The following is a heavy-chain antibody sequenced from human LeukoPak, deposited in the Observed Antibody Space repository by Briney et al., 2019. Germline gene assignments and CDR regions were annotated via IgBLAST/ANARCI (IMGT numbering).Heavy chain of an antibody. Sequence: GGSLRLSCAASGFTFSTYSMNWVRQAPGKGLEWVSYISSSTTNMYYADSVKGRFTISRDNAKNSLYLQMSSLRAEDTAVYYCAREYSSSSGRSFDYWGQGTLVTVSS. J-gene: IGHJ4*02. CDR1: GFTFSTYS. D-gene: IGHD6-6*01. CDR3: AREYSSSSGRSFDY. V-gene: IGHV3-48*01. CDR2: ISSSTTNM.